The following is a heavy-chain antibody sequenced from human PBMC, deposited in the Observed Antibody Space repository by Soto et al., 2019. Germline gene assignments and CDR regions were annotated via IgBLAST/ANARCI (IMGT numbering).Heavy chain of an antibody. CDR3: ARDHVDTPMTNFDY. V-gene: IGHV1-46*01. D-gene: IGHD5-18*01. J-gene: IGHJ4*02. CDR1: GYTFISYY. CDR2: INPSDAYT. Sequence: QVQLVQSGAEVKKPGASVKVSCRASGYTFISYYIHWVRQAPGQGLEWMGIINPSDAYTDYAQKFQGRVTLTRDTSTSIVYMELSSLRSEDTAIYYCARDHVDTPMTNFDYWGQGTLVTVSS.